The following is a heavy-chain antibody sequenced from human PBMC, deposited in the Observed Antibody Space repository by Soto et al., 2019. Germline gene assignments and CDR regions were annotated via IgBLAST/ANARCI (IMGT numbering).Heavy chain of an antibody. CDR1: GDSVSSSMAA. D-gene: IGHD2-15*01. Sequence: SQTLSLTCAISGDSVSSSMAAWNWVRQSPSRGLEWLGRTYYRSKWYNEYTVSVKSRITINPDTSKNQVFLQLNSVTPEDTAVYYCVRGSGGSLDYWGQGTLVTVSS. CDR3: VRGSGGSLDY. J-gene: IGHJ4*02. CDR2: TYYRSKWYN. V-gene: IGHV6-1*01.